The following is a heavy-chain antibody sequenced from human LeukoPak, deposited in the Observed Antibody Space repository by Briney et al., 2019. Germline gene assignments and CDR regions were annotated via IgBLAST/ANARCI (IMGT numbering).Heavy chain of an antibody. Sequence: PGGSLRLSCAVSGFTFSSYSMHWVRQAPGKGLEWVSAISGSGGSTYYADSVKGRFTISRDNAKNSLYLQMNSLRAEDTAVYYCARAEIPPSWPFDYWGQGTLVTVSS. CDR3: ARAEIPPSWPFDY. D-gene: IGHD2-2*01. CDR2: ISGSGGST. J-gene: IGHJ4*02. CDR1: GFTFSSYS. V-gene: IGHV3-48*01.